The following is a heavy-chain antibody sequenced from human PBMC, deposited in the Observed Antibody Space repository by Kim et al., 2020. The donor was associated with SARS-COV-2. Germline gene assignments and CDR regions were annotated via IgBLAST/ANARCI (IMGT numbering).Heavy chain of an antibody. V-gene: IGHV4-39*01. J-gene: IGHJ5*01. CDR2: IYYSGST. Sequence: SETLSLTCTVSGGSISSSTYYWGWIRQPPGKGLEWIGSIYYSGSTYYSPSLKSRVTISVDTSKNQFSLKLSSVTAADAAVYSCVRHGMFWDDHSNYRWF. CDR3: VRHGMFWDDHSNYRWF. CDR1: GGSISSSTYY. D-gene: IGHD4-4*01.